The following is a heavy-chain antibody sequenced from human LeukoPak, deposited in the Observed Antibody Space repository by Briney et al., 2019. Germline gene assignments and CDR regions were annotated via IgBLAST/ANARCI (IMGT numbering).Heavy chain of an antibody. CDR2: ISVSGGSE. Sequence: GGSLRLSCVVSRLTFNSNAMYWVRQAPGKGLEWVSGISVSGGSEYYADSVKGRFSVSRDNSKHTVYLQMNSLRAEDTAIYFCASHAHDYDSSGYFDSWGQGALVTVSS. D-gene: IGHD3-22*01. CDR1: RLTFNSNA. CDR3: ASHAHDYDSSGYFDS. J-gene: IGHJ4*02. V-gene: IGHV3-23*01.